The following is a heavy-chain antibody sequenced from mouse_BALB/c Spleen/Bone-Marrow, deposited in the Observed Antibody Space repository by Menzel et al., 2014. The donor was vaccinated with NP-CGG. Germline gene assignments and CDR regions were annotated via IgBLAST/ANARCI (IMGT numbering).Heavy chain of an antibody. Sequence: EVQLQESGGGLVQPGGSRKLSCAASGFTFSSFGMHWVRQAPEKGLEWVAYVSRGSSTVYYADKVMGRFTISRDNPKNTLFLQMTSLRSEDTAMYYCARSGSSSGYFDYWGQGTTLTVSS. CDR1: GFTFSSFG. CDR2: VSRGSSTV. CDR3: ARSGSSSGYFDY. D-gene: IGHD1-1*01. V-gene: IGHV5-17*02. J-gene: IGHJ2*01.